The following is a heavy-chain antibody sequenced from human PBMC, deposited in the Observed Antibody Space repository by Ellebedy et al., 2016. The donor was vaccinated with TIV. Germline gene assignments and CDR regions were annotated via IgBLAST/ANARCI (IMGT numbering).Heavy chain of an antibody. D-gene: IGHD3-10*01. J-gene: IGHJ4*02. V-gene: IGHV3-23*01. CDR1: GFSFSSYA. Sequence: GESLKISCAASGFSFSSYAMSWVRQAPGKGLEWVSGIVGSGGSRYADSVKGRFTISRDNSKSTLDLQMSSLRAEDTAVYYCARDSGRRRSWDNDNWGQGTLVTVSS. CDR2: IVGSGGSR. CDR3: ARDSGRRRSWDNDN.